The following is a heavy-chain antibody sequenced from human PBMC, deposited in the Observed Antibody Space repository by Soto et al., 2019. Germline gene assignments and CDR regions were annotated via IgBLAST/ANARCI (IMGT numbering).Heavy chain of an antibody. Sequence: GGSLGLSCAASGFTVSSNYMSWVRQAPGKGLEWVSVIYSGGSTYYADSVKGRFTISRHNSKNTLYLQMNSLRAEDTAVYYCARSLMEAPFDYWGQGTQVTVSS. V-gene: IGHV3-53*04. CDR2: IYSGGST. D-gene: IGHD3-16*01. J-gene: IGHJ4*02. CDR1: GFTVSSNY. CDR3: ARSLMEAPFDY.